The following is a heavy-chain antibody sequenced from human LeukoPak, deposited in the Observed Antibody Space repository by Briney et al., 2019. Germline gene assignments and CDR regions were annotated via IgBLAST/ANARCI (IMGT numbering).Heavy chain of an antibody. CDR3: ARGYSGWDDAFDI. CDR2: IYYSGST. V-gene: IGHV4-39*01. J-gene: IGHJ3*02. Sequence: PSETLSLTCTVSGGPISSSSYYWGWIRQPPGKGLEWIGSIYYSGSTYYNPSLKSRVTISVDTSKNQFSLKLSSVTAADTAVYYCARGYSGWDDAFDIWGQGTMVTVSS. D-gene: IGHD3-10*01. CDR1: GGPISSSSYY.